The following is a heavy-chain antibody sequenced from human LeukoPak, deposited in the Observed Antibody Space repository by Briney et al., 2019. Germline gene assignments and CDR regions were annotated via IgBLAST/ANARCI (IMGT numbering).Heavy chain of an antibody. V-gene: IGHV4-34*01. J-gene: IGHJ5*02. CDR1: GGSISSYY. Sequence: PSETLSLTCTVSGGSISSYYWSWIRQPPGKGLEWIGEINHSGSTNYNPSLKSRVTISVDTSKNQFSLKLSSVTAADTAVYYCARGHPPRGGFDPWGQGTLVTVSS. CDR3: ARGHPPRGGFDP. CDR2: INHSGST.